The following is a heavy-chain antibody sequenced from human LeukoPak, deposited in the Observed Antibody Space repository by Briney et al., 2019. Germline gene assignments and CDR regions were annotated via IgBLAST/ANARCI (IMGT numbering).Heavy chain of an antibody. J-gene: IGHJ6*02. V-gene: IGHV4-61*02. D-gene: IGHD3-3*01. CDR1: CGSLSSGSYY. Sequence: SETPPPPRTGFCGSLSSGSYYWSWVRQPPREGLEGVGRIYMSGSTNYNPSLKSRVTISVDMSKNQFSLRLTSVTAADTAVYYCARVATYYGFSCGMDVWGQGTTVTVSS. CDR3: ARVATYYGFSCGMDV. CDR2: IYMSGST.